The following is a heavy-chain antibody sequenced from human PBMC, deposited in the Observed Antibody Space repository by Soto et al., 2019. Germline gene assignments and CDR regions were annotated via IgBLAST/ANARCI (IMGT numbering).Heavy chain of an antibody. CDR1: GYTFTGYY. Sequence: ASVKVSCKASGYTFTGYYMHCVRHSPGQGLEWMGWINPNSGGTNYAQKFQGRVTMTRDTSISTAYMELSRLRSDDTAVYYCARDHCTNGVCYSPFDYWGQGTLVTVSS. J-gene: IGHJ4*02. V-gene: IGHV1-2*02. CDR2: INPNSGGT. CDR3: ARDHCTNGVCYSPFDY. D-gene: IGHD2-8*01.